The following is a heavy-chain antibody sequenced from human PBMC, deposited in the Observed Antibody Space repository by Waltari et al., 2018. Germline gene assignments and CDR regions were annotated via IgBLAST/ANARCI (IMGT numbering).Heavy chain of an antibody. V-gene: IGHV4-34*02. J-gene: IGHJ4*02. CDR3: ARGGSTPMIIAY. CDR2: ISHSGRT. CDR1: GGSLNNRY. Sequence: QVRLEQWCAGLLKPSETLSITCAVYGGSLNNRYWSWIRQSPGKGLEWLGEISHSGRTHYNPSLKSRVIISVDTSKSQFSLILTSVNAADTAVYYCARGGSTPMIIAYWGQGTQVTVSS. D-gene: IGHD3-16*01.